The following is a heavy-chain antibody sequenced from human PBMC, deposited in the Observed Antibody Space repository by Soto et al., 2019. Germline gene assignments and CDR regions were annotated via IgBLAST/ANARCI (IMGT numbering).Heavy chain of an antibody. J-gene: IGHJ4*02. Sequence: LRLSCAASGFTFRNFGMHWARQAPGKGLEWVAVISYDGTNKYYADSVKGRFTISRDNSKNTLYLQINSLRAEDTAVYYCAKAVPPFVVVTASDYWGQGTLVTVSS. CDR3: AKAVPPFVVVTASDY. V-gene: IGHV3-30*18. CDR2: ISYDGTNK. D-gene: IGHD2-21*02. CDR1: GFTFRNFG.